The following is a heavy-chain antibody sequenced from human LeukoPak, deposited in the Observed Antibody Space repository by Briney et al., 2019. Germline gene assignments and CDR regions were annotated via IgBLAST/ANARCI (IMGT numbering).Heavy chain of an antibody. CDR1: GGSIHSY. CDR3: ARCDSSGYYYKWRGYYMDV. D-gene: IGHD3-22*01. V-gene: IGHV4-4*07. CDR2: ISGSGTI. Sequence: SETLSLTCTVSGGSIHSYWSWIRQPAGKGLEWIGRISGSGTITYNPALQSRLTISIDTSKNQFSLKLSSVTAADTAVYYCARCDSSGYYYKWRGYYMDVWGKGTTVTISS. J-gene: IGHJ6*03.